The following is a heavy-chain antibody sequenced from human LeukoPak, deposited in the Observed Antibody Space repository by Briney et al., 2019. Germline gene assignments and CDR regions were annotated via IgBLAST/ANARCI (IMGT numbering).Heavy chain of an antibody. CDR2: INSDGSSR. Sequence: PGGSLRLSCAASGFTFSSYWMHWVRQAPGKGLVWVSRINSDGSSRTYADSVTGRFTISRDNARNTLYLQMNSLGAEDTAVYYCASQGVVITGSYFDYWGQGTLVAVSS. J-gene: IGHJ4*02. D-gene: IGHD3-22*01. CDR3: ASQGVVITGSYFDY. V-gene: IGHV3-74*01. CDR1: GFTFSSYW.